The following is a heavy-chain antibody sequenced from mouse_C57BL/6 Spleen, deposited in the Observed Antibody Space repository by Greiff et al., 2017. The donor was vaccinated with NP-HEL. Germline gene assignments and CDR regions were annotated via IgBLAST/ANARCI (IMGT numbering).Heavy chain of an antibody. D-gene: IGHD1-1*01. CDR1: GFTFTDYY. J-gene: IGHJ2*01. CDR3: ARSPYYYGSRYYFDY. V-gene: IGHV7-3*01. Sequence: EVQLQESGGGLVQPGGSLSLSCAASGFTFTDYYMSWVRQPPGKALEWLGFIRNKANGYTTEYSASVKGRFTISRDNSQSILYLQMNALRAEDSATYYCARSPYYYGSRYYFDYWGQGTTLTVSS. CDR2: IRNKANGYTT.